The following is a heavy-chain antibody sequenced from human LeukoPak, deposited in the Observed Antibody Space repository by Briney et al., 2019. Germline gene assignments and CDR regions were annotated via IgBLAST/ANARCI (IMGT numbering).Heavy chain of an antibody. V-gene: IGHV3-30-3*01. CDR1: GFIFTNAW. CDR3: ARENYGDHYFDY. J-gene: IGHJ4*02. CDR2: ISYDGSNK. Sequence: GGSLRLSCAASGFIFTNAWMSWVRQAPGKGLEWVAVISYDGSNKYYADSVKGRFTISRDNSKNTLYLQMNSLRAEDTAVYYCARENYGDHYFDYWGQGTLVTVSS. D-gene: IGHD4-17*01.